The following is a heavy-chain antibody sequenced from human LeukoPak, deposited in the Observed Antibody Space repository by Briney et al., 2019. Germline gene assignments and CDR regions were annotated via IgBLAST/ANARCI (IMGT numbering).Heavy chain of an antibody. CDR1: GFTFTTYW. D-gene: IGHD1-26*01. CDR2: INQDGREK. J-gene: IGHJ2*01. CDR3: ARDKIVGATAGSYFDL. Sequence: GGSLRLSCAASGFTFTTYWMSSVRQAPGKGLEWVANINQDGREKYYVDSMKGRFTIYRDNEKNSLYLQMNSLRAEDTAVYYCARDKIVGATAGSYFDLWGRGTVVSVP. V-gene: IGHV3-7*01.